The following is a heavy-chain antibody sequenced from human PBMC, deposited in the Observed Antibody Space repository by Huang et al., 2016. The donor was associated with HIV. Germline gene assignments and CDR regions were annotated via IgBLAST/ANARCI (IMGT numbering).Heavy chain of an antibody. Sequence: EVELAESGGGSVRPGQSLRLSCVGSGFIFMDYWMPWVGQIPGKGLVGVARIEIDGSSTSYAESVKGRFTIYRDNARNTVYLQMSSLRVDDTAVYYCVRAREKGYDFWSGYRYWGQGAQVTVSS. D-gene: IGHD3-3*01. CDR1: GFIFMDYW. V-gene: IGHV3-74*02. CDR2: IEIDGSST. CDR3: VRAREKGYDFWSGYRY. J-gene: IGHJ4*01.